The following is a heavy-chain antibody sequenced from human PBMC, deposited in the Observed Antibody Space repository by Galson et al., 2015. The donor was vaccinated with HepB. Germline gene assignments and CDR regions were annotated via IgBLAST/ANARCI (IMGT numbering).Heavy chain of an antibody. CDR1: GYSFNDYP. Sequence: SVKVSCKASGYSFNDYPISWVRQAPGLGLEWLGWISAYNGATNYVQRVQDRVPMTKDTSTTTVYMELRSLRSDDTAVYYCVRGEDPMRVPAALPFDYWGQGTLVTVSS. CDR3: VRGEDPMRVPAALPFDY. J-gene: IGHJ4*02. CDR2: ISAYNGAT. D-gene: IGHD2-2*01. V-gene: IGHV1-18*04.